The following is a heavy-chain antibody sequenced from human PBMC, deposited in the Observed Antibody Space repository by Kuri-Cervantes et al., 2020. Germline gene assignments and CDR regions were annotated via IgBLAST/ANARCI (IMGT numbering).Heavy chain of an antibody. CDR3: TTGGYDYIWGSYRHVDY. CDR2: ISGSGGST. J-gene: IGHJ4*01. V-gene: IGHV3-23*01. Sequence: GGSLRPSWAASGFTFSSYAMSWVRQAPGKGRGWVSAISGSGGSTYYADSVKGRFTISRDNSKNALYLQMNSLKTEDTAVYYCTTGGYDYIWGSYRHVDYWGQGTLVTVSS. CDR1: GFTFSSYA. D-gene: IGHD3-16*02.